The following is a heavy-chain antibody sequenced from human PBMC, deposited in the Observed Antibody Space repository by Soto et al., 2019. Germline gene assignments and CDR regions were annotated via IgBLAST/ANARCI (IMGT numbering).Heavy chain of an antibody. CDR3: ASYPGSGSYYYYGMDV. CDR1: GGTFSSYA. D-gene: IGHD3-10*01. J-gene: IGHJ6*02. V-gene: IGHV1-69*13. Sequence: GPPVKVSCKASGGTFSSYAISWVRQAPGQGLEWMGGIIPIFGTANYAQKFQGRVTITADESTSTAYMELSSLRSEDTAVYYCASYPGSGSYYYYGMDVWGQGTTVTVSS. CDR2: IIPIFGTA.